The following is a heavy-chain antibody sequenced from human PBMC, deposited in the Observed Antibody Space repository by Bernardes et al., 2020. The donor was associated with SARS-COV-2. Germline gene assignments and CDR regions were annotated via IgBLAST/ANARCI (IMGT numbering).Heavy chain of an antibody. Sequence: QAPGKGLVWVSRINSDGSNTIYADSVKGRFTISRDSSKNTVYLQMDSLRGEDTAVYFCARKTGHDYGMDVWGQGTTVTVSS. D-gene: IGHD3-10*01. CDR3: ARKTGHDYGMDV. CDR2: INSDGSNT. V-gene: IGHV3-74*01. J-gene: IGHJ6*02.